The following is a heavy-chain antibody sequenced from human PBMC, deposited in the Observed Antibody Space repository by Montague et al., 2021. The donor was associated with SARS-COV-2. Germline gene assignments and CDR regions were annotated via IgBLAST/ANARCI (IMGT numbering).Heavy chain of an antibody. CDR1: GASRSTKNYY. J-gene: IGHJ4*02. CDR2: ISYSAAS. D-gene: IGHD3-16*02. V-gene: IGHV4-39*01. Sequence: SETLSLTCTFSGASRSTKNYYWGWIRQPPGKGLEWIGSISYSAASYSNPSLKSRVTMSVDTSRNQLSLNLSSVTVADTAVYYYASLGITLGGVFVIRYYFDFWGQGTLVTVSS. CDR3: ASLGITLGGVFVIRYYFDF.